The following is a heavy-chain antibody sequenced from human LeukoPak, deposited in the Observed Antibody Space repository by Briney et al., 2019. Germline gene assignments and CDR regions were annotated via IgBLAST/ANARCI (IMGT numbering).Heavy chain of an antibody. CDR2: IYHSGST. D-gene: IGHD6-6*01. CDR3: ATDGQFVAIWFDP. CDR1: GYSISSDYY. V-gene: IGHV4-38-2*02. Sequence: SETLSLTCTVSGYSISSDYYWGWIRQPPGKGLELIGGIYHSGSTYYNPSPMSRVTISVDTSKNQFSLKPSYVTAADTAVYYCATDGQFVAIWFDPWGQGTLVTVAS. J-gene: IGHJ5*02.